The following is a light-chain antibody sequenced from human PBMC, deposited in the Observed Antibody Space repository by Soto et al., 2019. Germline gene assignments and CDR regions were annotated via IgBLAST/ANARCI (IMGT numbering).Light chain of an antibody. V-gene: IGKV3-15*01. J-gene: IGKJ1*01. CDR2: GAS. CDR3: QQYNKSPQT. Sequence: IVITRSPTTLTVSAASRFTLSFRASLSISINLAWYQQRPGQAPQLLIYGASTMASGVPTRFSGSGSGTDFTLTISSLQSEDLAVYHCQQYNKSPQTFGQGTKVDI. CDR1: LSISIN.